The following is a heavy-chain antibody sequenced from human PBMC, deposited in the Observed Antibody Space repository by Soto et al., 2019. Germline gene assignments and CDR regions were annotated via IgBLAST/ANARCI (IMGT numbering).Heavy chain of an antibody. Sequence: GESLKISCKGSGYSFTSYWIGWVLQIPWKGLEWMGIIYPGDSDTRYSPSFQGQVTISADKSISTAYLQWSSLKASDTAMYYCARHVGVGSSSENYYYYYMDVWGKGTTVTVSS. CDR1: GYSFTSYW. CDR2: IYPGDSDT. D-gene: IGHD6-6*01. V-gene: IGHV5-51*01. CDR3: ARHVGVGSSSENYYYYYMDV. J-gene: IGHJ6*03.